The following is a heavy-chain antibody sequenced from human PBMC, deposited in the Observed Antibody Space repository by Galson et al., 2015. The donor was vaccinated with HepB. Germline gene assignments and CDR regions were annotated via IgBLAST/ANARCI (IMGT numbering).Heavy chain of an antibody. CDR1: GFAFSVYA. Sequence: SLRLSCAASGFAFSVYAMTWVRQAPGKGLEWVSAISSNSGSRYLADSVKGRFTISRDNSKNTVYLQMSSLRAEDTAIYYCAKGGQAYCGGSNGYAVGYYYKNMDVWGKGTTVTVSS. D-gene: IGHD2-21*01. J-gene: IGHJ6*04. CDR2: ISSNSGSR. V-gene: IGHV3-23*01. CDR3: AKGGQAYCGGSNGYAVGYYYKNMDV.